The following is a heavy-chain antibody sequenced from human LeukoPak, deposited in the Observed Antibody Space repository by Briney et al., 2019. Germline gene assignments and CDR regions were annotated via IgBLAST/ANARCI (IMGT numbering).Heavy chain of an antibody. CDR3: ARDGPYCSTSCYGDAYYYYGMDV. CDR2: IYTSGST. CDR1: GGSISSYY. J-gene: IGHJ6*02. D-gene: IGHD2-2*01. V-gene: IGHV4-4*07. Sequence: PSETLSLTCTVSGGSISSYYWSWIRQPAGKGLEWIGRIYTSGSTNYNPSLKSRVTMSVDTSKNQFSLKLSSVTAADTAVYYCARDGPYCSTSCYGDAYYYYGMDVWGQGTTVTVSS.